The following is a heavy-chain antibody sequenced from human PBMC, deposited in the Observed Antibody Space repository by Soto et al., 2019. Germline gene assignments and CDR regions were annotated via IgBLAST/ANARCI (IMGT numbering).Heavy chain of an antibody. J-gene: IGHJ6*02. CDR3: ARGVVPAAGAAPHYFHYGVDV. V-gene: IGHV1-69*06. Sequence: QVQLVQSGPEVKKPGSSVQVSCKTSGDTFKKFAISWVRQAPVQGPEWMGGIIPMFGTTKYTQKFQGRVTFTADKSTGTAYMELTSLMSEDTATYFCARGVVPAAGAAPHYFHYGVDVWGQGTTGTGSS. D-gene: IGHD2-2*01. CDR1: GDTFKKFA. CDR2: IIPMFGTT.